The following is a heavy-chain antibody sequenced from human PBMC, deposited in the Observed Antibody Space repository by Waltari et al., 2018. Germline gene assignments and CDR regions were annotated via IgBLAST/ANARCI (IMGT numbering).Heavy chain of an antibody. J-gene: IGHJ4*02. CDR3: ARGRHGLLLLWFGEPRAYYFDY. Sequence: QVQLQQWGAGLLKPSETLSLTCAVYGGSFSGYYWSWIRQPPGKGLEWIGEINHRGSTNYNPSLKSRVTISVDTSKNQFSLKLSSVTAADTAVYYCARGRHGLLLLWFGEPRAYYFDYWGQGTLVIVSS. CDR2: INHRGST. D-gene: IGHD3-10*01. V-gene: IGHV4-34*01. CDR1: GGSFSGYY.